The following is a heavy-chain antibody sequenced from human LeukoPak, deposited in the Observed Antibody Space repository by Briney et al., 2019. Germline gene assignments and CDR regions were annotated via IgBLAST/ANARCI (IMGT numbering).Heavy chain of an antibody. J-gene: IGHJ4*02. Sequence: GGSLRLSCAASGFTVSSNYMSWVRQAPGKGLEWVSVIYSGGSTYYADSVKGRFTISRDNSKNTLYLQMNSLRAEDTAVYYCAKIQDSSGWPDYWGQGTLVTVSS. V-gene: IGHV3-66*01. CDR3: AKIQDSSGWPDY. D-gene: IGHD6-19*01. CDR2: IYSGGST. CDR1: GFTVSSNY.